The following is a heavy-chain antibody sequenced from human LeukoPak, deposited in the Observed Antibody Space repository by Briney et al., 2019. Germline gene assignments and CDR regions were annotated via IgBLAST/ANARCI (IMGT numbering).Heavy chain of an antibody. CDR2: IFHSGST. Sequence: PSETLSLTCTVSGGSISSNSYYGGWIRQPPGKGLEWIGSIFHSGSTYYNPSLKTRVTISVDTPKTQFSLKLSSVTAADTAVYYCARHLSMYHWHHLGQGTLVTVSS. V-gene: IGHV4-39*01. CDR3: ARHLSMYHWHH. J-gene: IGHJ5*02. CDR1: GGSISSNSYY. D-gene: IGHD1-20*01.